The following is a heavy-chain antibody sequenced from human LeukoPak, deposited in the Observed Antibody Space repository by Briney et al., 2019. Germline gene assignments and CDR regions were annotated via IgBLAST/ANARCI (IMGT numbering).Heavy chain of an antibody. V-gene: IGHV3-23*01. Sequence: GGSLRLSCAASGFTFNNFAMSWVRQAPGKGLEWVSAIGDNGGDTKYAASVKGRFTIYRDNSRNTLYLQMNSLRVEDTAIYFCGRDWKLDYWGQGTLITVSS. CDR1: GFTFNNFA. D-gene: IGHD1-1*01. J-gene: IGHJ4*02. CDR2: IGDNGGDT. CDR3: GRDWKLDY.